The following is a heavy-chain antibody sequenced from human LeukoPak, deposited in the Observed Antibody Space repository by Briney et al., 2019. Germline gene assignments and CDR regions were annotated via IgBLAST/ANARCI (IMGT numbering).Heavy chain of an antibody. Sequence: GGSLRLSCAASGFSFSSYPMHWVRQAPGKGLEWVAVVSEDGNKIFDADFVKGRFTISRDNSKNTLYLQMNSLRGEDTAVYYCAREPTYGMDVWGQGTTVTVSS. CDR2: VSEDGNKI. J-gene: IGHJ6*02. CDR1: GFSFSSYP. V-gene: IGHV3-30*01. CDR3: AREPTYGMDV.